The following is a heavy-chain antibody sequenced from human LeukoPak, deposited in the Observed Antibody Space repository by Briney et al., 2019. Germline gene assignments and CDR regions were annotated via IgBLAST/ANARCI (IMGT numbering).Heavy chain of an antibody. CDR2: IRSKANSYAT. D-gene: IGHD6-13*01. V-gene: IGHV3-73*01. Sequence: PGGSLRLSCAASGFTFSGSAMHWVRQASGKGLEWVGRIRSKANSYATAYAASVKGRFTISRDDSKNTAYLQMNSLKTEDTAVYYCTRRDSRSSWDDAFDIWGQGTMVTVSS. CDR1: GFTFSGSA. CDR3: TRRDSRSSWDDAFDI. J-gene: IGHJ3*02.